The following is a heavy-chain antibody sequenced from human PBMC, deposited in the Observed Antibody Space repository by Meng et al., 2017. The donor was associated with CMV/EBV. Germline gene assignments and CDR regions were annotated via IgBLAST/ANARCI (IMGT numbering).Heavy chain of an antibody. Sequence: ASVKVSCKASGYTFTGYYMHWVRQAPGQGLEWMGWMNPNSGNTGYAQKFQGRVTMTRNTSTSTAYMELSSLRSEDTAVYYCARRSSIAARQSRPNYYYGMDVWGQGTTVTVSS. CDR2: MNPNSGNT. D-gene: IGHD6-6*01. CDR1: GYTFTGYY. CDR3: ARRSSIAARQSRPNYYYGMDV. V-gene: IGHV1-8*02. J-gene: IGHJ6*02.